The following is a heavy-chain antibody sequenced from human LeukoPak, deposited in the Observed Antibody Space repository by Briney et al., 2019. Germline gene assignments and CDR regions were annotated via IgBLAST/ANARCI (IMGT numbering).Heavy chain of an antibody. D-gene: IGHD6-13*01. CDR1: GFTFSSYG. Sequence: GGSLRLSCAASGFTFSSYGMHWVRQAQGKGLEWVAVISYDGSNKYHADSVKGRFTISRDNSKNTLYLQMNSLRAEDTAVYYCAKDATGYSNSYFDYWGQGTLVTVSS. J-gene: IGHJ4*02. CDR2: ISYDGSNK. V-gene: IGHV3-30*18. CDR3: AKDATGYSNSYFDY.